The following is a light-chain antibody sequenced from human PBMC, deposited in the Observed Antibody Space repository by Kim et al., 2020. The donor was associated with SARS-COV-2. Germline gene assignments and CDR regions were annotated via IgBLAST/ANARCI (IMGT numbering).Light chain of an antibody. J-gene: IGLJ3*02. CDR1: SGHRSYA. V-gene: IGLV4-69*01. Sequence: VKLTCTLSSGHRSYAIAWHQQQPEKGPRYLMKLNSDGSHSKGDGIPDRFSGSSSGAERYLTISSLQSEDESDYYCQTWGTGIDWVFGGGTQLTVL. CDR2: LNSDGSH. CDR3: QTWGTGIDWV.